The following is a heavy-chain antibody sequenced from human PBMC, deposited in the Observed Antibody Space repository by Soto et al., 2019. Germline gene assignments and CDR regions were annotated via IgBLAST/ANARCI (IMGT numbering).Heavy chain of an antibody. D-gene: IGHD2-2*01. V-gene: IGHV3-23*01. CDR3: AKSGQSSWANMDV. Sequence: EVQLLESGGGLVQPGGSLRLSCAASGFTFSIYVTNWVRQAPGKGLEWVSSISGSGDNTYYADSVKGRFTISKDNSKNKVSLQMNSLTVEDTALYYCAKSGQSSWANMDVWGKGTTVTVSS. J-gene: IGHJ6*04. CDR2: ISGSGDNT. CDR1: GFTFSIYV.